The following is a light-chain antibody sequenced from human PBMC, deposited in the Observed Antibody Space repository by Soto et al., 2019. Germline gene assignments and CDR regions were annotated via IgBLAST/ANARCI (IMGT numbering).Light chain of an antibody. Sequence: DVVMTQSPLSLAVTLGQPASISCRSNQSLVYSDGIAYFSWFXQRQGRSPRXLIYKVSNRDSGVPARFSGSGSGTDLAMKISRVEADDGGVYYCMQATHWPITFGQGTRLEIK. J-gene: IGKJ5*01. CDR1: QSLVYSDGIAY. CDR2: KVS. V-gene: IGKV2-30*01. CDR3: MQATHWPIT.